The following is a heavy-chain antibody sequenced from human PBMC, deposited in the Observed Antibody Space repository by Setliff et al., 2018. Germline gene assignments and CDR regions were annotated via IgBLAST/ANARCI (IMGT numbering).Heavy chain of an antibody. Sequence: GASVKVSCKASGYTFTSYDINWVRQATGQGLEWMGWMNPNSGNTGYAQKFQGRVTMTRNTSISTAYMDLSSLRFEDTAVYHCARAQSWSGGPYYFDNWGQGTLVTVSS. CDR2: MNPNSGNT. CDR3: ARAQSWSGGPYYFDN. J-gene: IGHJ4*02. D-gene: IGHD3-3*01. V-gene: IGHV1-8*02. CDR1: GYTFTSYD.